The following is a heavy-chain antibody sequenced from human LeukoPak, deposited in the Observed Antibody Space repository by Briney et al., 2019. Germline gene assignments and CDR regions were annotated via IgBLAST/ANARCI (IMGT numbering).Heavy chain of an antibody. D-gene: IGHD3-16*01. V-gene: IGHV1-8*01. CDR1: GYTFTSHD. J-gene: IGHJ5*02. CDR2: MNPNSGNA. CDR3: ARDNSACGANWFDP. Sequence: ASVKVSCKASGYTFTSHDINWVRQAAGQGLEWMGWMNPNSGNAGYAQKFQGRVTMTRDTSINTAYMELYSLTSEDTAVYYCARDNSACGANWFDPWGQGTLVTVSS.